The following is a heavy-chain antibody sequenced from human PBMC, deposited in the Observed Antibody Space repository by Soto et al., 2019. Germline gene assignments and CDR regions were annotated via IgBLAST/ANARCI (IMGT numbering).Heavy chain of an antibody. J-gene: IGHJ4*02. CDR3: ARDARNADYDY. Sequence: EVQLVESGGGLVQPGGSLKLSCAVSGFTFSSHALNWVRQAPGKGLEWVAYIHGTRSIIYYADSVKGRFTISRDNAKNSLYLQMDSLRDEDTALYYCARDARNADYDYWGQGTLVTVSS. D-gene: IGHD3-16*01. V-gene: IGHV3-48*02. CDR1: GFTFSSHA. CDR2: IHGTRSII.